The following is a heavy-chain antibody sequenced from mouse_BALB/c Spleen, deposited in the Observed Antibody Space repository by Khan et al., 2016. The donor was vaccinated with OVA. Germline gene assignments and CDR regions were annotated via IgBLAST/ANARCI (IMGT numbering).Heavy chain of an antibody. D-gene: IGHD1-1*01. CDR2: ISYSGRT. V-gene: IGHV3-2*02. CDR1: GYSISSDYA. Sequence: EVKLLESGPGLVKPSQSLSLTCTVTGYSISSDYAWNWIRQFPGNKLEWMGYISYSGRTSYNPSLKSRISIPRDTSKNQFFLQLNSVTTEDTATYYCARSLTITTVVATDFDYWGQGTTLTVSS. CDR3: ARSLTITTVVATDFDY. J-gene: IGHJ2*01.